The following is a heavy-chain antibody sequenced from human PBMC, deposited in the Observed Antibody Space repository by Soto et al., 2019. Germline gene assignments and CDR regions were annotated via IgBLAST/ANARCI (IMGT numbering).Heavy chain of an antibody. Sequence: SETLSLTCTVSGGSISSSSYYWGWIRQPPGKGLEWIGSIYYSGSTYYNPSLKSRVTISVDTSKNQFSLKLSSVTAADTAVYYCAREGQGYGSGSNIDYWGQGTLVTVSS. J-gene: IGHJ4*02. CDR3: AREGQGYGSGSNIDY. CDR1: GGSISSSSYY. V-gene: IGHV4-39*02. D-gene: IGHD3-10*01. CDR2: IYYSGST.